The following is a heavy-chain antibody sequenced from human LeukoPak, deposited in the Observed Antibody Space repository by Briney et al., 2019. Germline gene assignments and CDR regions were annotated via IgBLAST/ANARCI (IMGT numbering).Heavy chain of an antibody. V-gene: IGHV6-1*01. Sequence: SQTLSLTCAISGDSVSSNSAAWNWIRQSPSRGLEWLGRTYYRSKWYNDYAVSVKSRITINPDTSKNQFSLQLNSVTPEDTAVYYCARGIGRLGYCSGGSCPDAFDIWGQGTMVTVSS. CDR2: TYYRSKWYN. CDR3: ARGIGRLGYCSGGSCPDAFDI. CDR1: GDSVSSNSAA. J-gene: IGHJ3*02. D-gene: IGHD2-15*01.